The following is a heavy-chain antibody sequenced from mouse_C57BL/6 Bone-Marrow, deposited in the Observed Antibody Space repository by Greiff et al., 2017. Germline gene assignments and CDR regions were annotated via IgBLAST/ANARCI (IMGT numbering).Heavy chain of an antibody. V-gene: IGHV1-82*01. J-gene: IGHJ3*01. CDR1: GYAFSSSW. Sequence: VQVVESGPELVKPGASVKISCKASGYAFSSSWMNWVKQRPGKGLEWIGRIYPGDGDTNYNGKFKGKATLTADKSSSTAYMQLSSLTSEDSAVYFCASPPYGSKSWFAYWGQGTLVTVSA. CDR3: ASPPYGSKSWFAY. CDR2: IYPGDGDT. D-gene: IGHD1-1*01.